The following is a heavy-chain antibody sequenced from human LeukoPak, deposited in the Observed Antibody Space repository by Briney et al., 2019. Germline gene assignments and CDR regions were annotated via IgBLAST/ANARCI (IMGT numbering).Heavy chain of an antibody. D-gene: IGHD2-15*01. Sequence: SGGSLRLSCAASGFTFSSYGMHWVRQAPGKGLEWVAFIRYDGGNKYYADSVKGRFTISRDNSKNTLYLQMNSLRAEDTAVYYCAKGLVAAEGDYYFDYWGQGTLVTVSS. J-gene: IGHJ4*02. CDR1: GFTFSSYG. CDR3: AKGLVAAEGDYYFDY. CDR2: IRYDGGNK. V-gene: IGHV3-30*02.